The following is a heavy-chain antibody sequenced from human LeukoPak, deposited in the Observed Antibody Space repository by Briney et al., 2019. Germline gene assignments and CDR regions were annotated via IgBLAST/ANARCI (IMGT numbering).Heavy chain of an antibody. CDR3: ARAVSWTDYYYYMDV. V-gene: IGHV4-59*01. CDR2: IYYSGST. CDR1: GGSISSYY. D-gene: IGHD6-13*01. Sequence: SETESLTCTVSGGSISSYYWSWIRQPPGKGLEWIGYIYYSGSTNYNPSLKSRVTISVDTSKNQFSLKLSSVTAADTAVYYCARAVSWTDYYYYMDVWGKGTTVTISS. J-gene: IGHJ6*03.